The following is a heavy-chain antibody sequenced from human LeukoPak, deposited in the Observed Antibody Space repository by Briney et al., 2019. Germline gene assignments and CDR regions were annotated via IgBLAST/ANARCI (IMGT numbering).Heavy chain of an antibody. J-gene: IGHJ6*04. CDR2: IYYSGST. V-gene: IGHV4-59*01. CDR1: GGSISSYY. Sequence: SETLSLPCTVSGGSISSYYWSWIRQPPGKGLEWIGYIYYSGSTNYNPSLKSRVTISVDTSKNPFSLKLSSVTAADTAVYYCARSDPPDYYGMDVWGKGTTVTVSS. CDR3: ARSDPPDYYGMDV.